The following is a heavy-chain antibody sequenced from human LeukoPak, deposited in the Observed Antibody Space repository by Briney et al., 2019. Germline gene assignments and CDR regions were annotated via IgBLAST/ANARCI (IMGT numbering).Heavy chain of an antibody. Sequence: GGSLRLSCTVSGFTFNTYDMTWVRQAPGKGLAWVSGISISGDDTYYADSVKGRFTVSGDNSKNTLYLQMNSLRVDDTAVYYCVKGNWLDNWGQGALVTVAS. CDR1: GFTFNTYD. J-gene: IGHJ4*02. CDR2: ISISGDDT. D-gene: IGHD1-1*01. CDR3: VKGNWLDN. V-gene: IGHV3-23*01.